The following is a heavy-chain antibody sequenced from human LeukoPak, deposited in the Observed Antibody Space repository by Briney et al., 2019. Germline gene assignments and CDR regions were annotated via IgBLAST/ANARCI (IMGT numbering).Heavy chain of an antibody. V-gene: IGHV4-31*03. CDR1: GGSISSGGYY. J-gene: IGHJ5*02. CDR3: ARFGITIFGVVIKDWFDP. CDR2: IYYSGST. D-gene: IGHD3-3*01. Sequence: SQTLSLTCTVSGGSISSGGYYWRWIRQHPGKGLEWIGYIYYSGSTYYNPSLKSRVTISVDTSKNQFSLKLSSVTAADTAVYYCARFGITIFGVVIKDWFDPWGQGTLVTVSS.